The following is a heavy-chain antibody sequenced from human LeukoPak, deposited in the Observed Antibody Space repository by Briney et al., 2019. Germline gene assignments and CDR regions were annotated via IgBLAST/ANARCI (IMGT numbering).Heavy chain of an antibody. Sequence: PSETLSLTCTVSGGSISSSPYFWGWIRQPPGKGLEWIGYIYYSGSTNYNPSLKSRVTISVDTSKNQFSLKLSSVTAADTAVYYCARAAAAGTLGFGYWGQGTLVTVSS. CDR1: GGSISSSPYF. D-gene: IGHD6-13*01. V-gene: IGHV4-61*05. J-gene: IGHJ4*02. CDR3: ARAAAAGTLGFGY. CDR2: IYYSGST.